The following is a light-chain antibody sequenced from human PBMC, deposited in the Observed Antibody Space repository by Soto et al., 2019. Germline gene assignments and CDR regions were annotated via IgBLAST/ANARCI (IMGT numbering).Light chain of an antibody. V-gene: IGKV4-1*01. Sequence: DMVMTQSPDSLAVSLGERATINCKSSQSVLYSSNNKNYLAWYQQKPGQPPKLLIYWASTRESGVPDRFSGSGSGTDFTLTITRLEPEDFAVYSCQQYGTSPMTFGQGTKVDNK. CDR1: QSVLYSSNNKNY. CDR3: QQYGTSPMT. J-gene: IGKJ1*01. CDR2: WAS.